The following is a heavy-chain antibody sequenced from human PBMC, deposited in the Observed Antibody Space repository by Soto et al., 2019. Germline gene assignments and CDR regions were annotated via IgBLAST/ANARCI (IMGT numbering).Heavy chain of an antibody. Sequence: PSETLSLTCAVSGGSISSSNWWSWVRQPPGKGLEWIGEIYHSGSTNYNPSLKSRVTISVDKSKNQFSLKLSSVTAADTAVYYCARSHYYCDSSGYFHYWGQGSLVTVSS. CDR3: ARSHYYCDSSGYFHY. D-gene: IGHD3-22*01. CDR1: GGSISSSNW. CDR2: IYHSGST. J-gene: IGHJ4*02. V-gene: IGHV4-4*02.